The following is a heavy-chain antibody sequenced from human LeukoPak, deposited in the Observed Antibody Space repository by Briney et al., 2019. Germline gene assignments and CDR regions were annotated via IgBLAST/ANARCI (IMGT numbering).Heavy chain of an antibody. D-gene: IGHD3-3*01. J-gene: IGHJ4*02. CDR2: INHSGST. CDR1: GGSFSGYY. Sequence: SETLSLTCAVYGGSFSGYYWSWIRQPPGKGLEWIGEINHSGSTNYNPSLKSRATISVDTSKNQFSLKLSSVTAADTAVYYCARGQAPYYDFWSAWGQGTLVTVSS. V-gene: IGHV4-34*01. CDR3: ARGQAPYYDFWSA.